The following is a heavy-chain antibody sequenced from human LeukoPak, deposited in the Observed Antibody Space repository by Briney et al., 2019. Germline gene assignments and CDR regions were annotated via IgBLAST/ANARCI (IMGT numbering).Heavy chain of an antibody. Sequence: GGSLRLSCAASGFTFSKYGMHWVRQAPGKGLEWVAVISYDGGEQHYGDSVKGRFTTSRDNAKNSLDLQMNSLKVEDTAVYYCATPAAGPGAEYSLYWGQGTLVIVSS. J-gene: IGHJ1*01. D-gene: IGHD6-13*01. CDR3: ATPAAGPGAEYSLY. V-gene: IGHV3-30*03. CDR1: GFTFSKYG. CDR2: ISYDGGEQ.